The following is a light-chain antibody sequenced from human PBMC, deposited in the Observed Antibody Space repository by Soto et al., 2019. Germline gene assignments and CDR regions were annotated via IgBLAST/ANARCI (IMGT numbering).Light chain of an antibody. CDR2: GVS. J-gene: IGLJ1*01. CDR1: SSDVGAYNY. CDR3: ISYTGSSTSYV. V-gene: IGLV2-14*01. Sequence: QSALTQPASVSASPGQSITISCSGTSSDVGAYNYVAWYQQFPGKTPKLIIYGVSSRSSGVSSRFSGSKSGNTASLTISGLQAEDEADYYCISYTGSSTSYVFGTGTKVTVL.